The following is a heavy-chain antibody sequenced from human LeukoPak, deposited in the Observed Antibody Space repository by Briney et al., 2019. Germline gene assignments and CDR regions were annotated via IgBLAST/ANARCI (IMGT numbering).Heavy chain of an antibody. J-gene: IGHJ4*02. V-gene: IGHV3-74*01. Sequence: GGSLRLSCAASGFTFSSYWMHWVRQAPGKGLVWVSRIISYGSSTSYADSVKGRFTISRDNAKNTLYLQMDSLRAEDTAVYYCARDTTRLFDYWGQGTLVTVSS. CDR3: ARDTTRLFDY. D-gene: IGHD1-1*01. CDR1: GFTFSSYW. CDR2: IISYGSST.